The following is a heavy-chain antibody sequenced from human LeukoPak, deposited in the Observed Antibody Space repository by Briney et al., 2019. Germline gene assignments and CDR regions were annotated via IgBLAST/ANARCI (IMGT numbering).Heavy chain of an antibody. Sequence: GGSLRLSCAASGFTFSNYAMHWVRQAPGEGLEYVSAISSNGGSTYYADSVKGRFTISRDNSKNTLYLQMNSLRAEDTAVYYCASLGWDAFDIWGQGTMVTVSS. CDR2: ISSNGGST. V-gene: IGHV3-64*04. CDR3: ASLGWDAFDI. CDR1: GFTFSNYA. J-gene: IGHJ3*02. D-gene: IGHD2-15*01.